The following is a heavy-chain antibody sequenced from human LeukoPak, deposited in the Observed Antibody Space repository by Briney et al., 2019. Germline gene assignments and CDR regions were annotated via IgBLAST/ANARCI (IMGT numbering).Heavy chain of an antibody. CDR1: GGPFIGYY. V-gene: IGHV4-34*01. J-gene: IGHJ4*02. CDR2: IDHNGNT. Sequence: PSETLSLTCTVYGGPFIGYYWRWIRQPPGKGLQWIGEIDHNGNTNYIPSRKSRLTISVDTSKKKFSLRLTAMTAADTAVYYTARDYGDVYDWGQGTLVTVSS. CDR3: ARDYGDVYD. D-gene: IGHD5/OR15-5a*01.